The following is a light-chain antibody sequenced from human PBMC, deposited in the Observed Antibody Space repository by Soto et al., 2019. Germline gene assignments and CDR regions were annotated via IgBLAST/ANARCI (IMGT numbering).Light chain of an antibody. J-gene: IGLJ1*01. CDR2: EVS. CDR3: SSYAGRSTYV. Sequence: QSALTQPASVSGSPGQSITISCTGTSSDVGGYKYVSWYQQYPGKAPKVMIYEVSNRPSGVSNRFSGSKSGNTASLTISGLQAEDEADYYCSSYAGRSTYVFGIGTKVTVL. CDR1: SSDVGGYKY. V-gene: IGLV2-14*01.